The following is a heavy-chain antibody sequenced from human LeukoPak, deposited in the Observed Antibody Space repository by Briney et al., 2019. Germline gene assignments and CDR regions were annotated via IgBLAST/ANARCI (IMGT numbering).Heavy chain of an antibody. Sequence: GGSLRLSCAASGFTFSSYAMSWVRQAPGKGLEWVSAISGSGGSTYYADSVKGRFTISRDNSRNALYLQMNSLRAEDTAVYYCAKAFFGSSSDDYWGQGTLVTVSS. CDR2: ISGSGGST. J-gene: IGHJ4*02. CDR3: AKAFFGSSSDDY. V-gene: IGHV3-23*01. D-gene: IGHD6-13*01. CDR1: GFTFSSYA.